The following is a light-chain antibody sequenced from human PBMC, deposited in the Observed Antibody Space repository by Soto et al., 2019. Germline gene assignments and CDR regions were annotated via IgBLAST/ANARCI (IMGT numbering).Light chain of an antibody. J-gene: IGKJ4*01. CDR1: QSVYGS. CDR3: QQYKYWPLT. V-gene: IGKV3-15*01. Sequence: EVVMTQSPVTLSVSPGERATLSCRASQSVYGSLAWYQRKPGQAPRLLIHGASNRATDIPARFSGSGSGTEFSLTINGLQSDDFAVYYCQQYKYWPLTFGGGTKVEIK. CDR2: GAS.